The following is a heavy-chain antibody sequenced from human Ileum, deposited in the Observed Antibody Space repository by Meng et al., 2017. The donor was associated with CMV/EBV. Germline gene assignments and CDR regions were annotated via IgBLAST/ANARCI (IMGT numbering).Heavy chain of an antibody. Sequence: SRFSLTTSGVGVGWIRPPPGKTLEWLAVIYWDDDGRYSPALKSRLTITKDTSKNQVVLTMTNMDPMDTATYYCARAIRVQLWSYQFDYWGQGTLVTVSS. D-gene: IGHD4/OR15-4a*01. CDR1: RFSLTTSGVG. CDR2: IYWDDDG. V-gene: IGHV2-5*02. J-gene: IGHJ4*02. CDR3: ARAIRVQLWSYQFDY.